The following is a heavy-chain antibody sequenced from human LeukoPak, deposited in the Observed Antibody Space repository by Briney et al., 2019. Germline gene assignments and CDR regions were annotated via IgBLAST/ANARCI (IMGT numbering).Heavy chain of an antibody. Sequence: PSETLSLTCAVSGGSISSSAWWSWVRQPPGKGLEWIGEVYHSGSTNYNSFLKSRVTISVDKSKNQFSLKLTSATAADTAVYYCARDLYIAYYQRTGYDPFDIWGRGTMVTVSS. CDR2: VYHSGST. J-gene: IGHJ3*02. V-gene: IGHV4-4*02. CDR1: GGSISSSAW. D-gene: IGHD3/OR15-3a*01. CDR3: ARDLYIAYYQRTGYDPFDI.